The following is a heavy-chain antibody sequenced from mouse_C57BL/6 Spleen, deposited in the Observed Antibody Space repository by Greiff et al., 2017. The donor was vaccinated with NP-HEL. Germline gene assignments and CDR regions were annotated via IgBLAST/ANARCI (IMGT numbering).Heavy chain of an antibody. CDR3: ARGVVRYDFDY. V-gene: IGHV3-6*01. J-gene: IGHJ2*01. D-gene: IGHD2-10*02. Sequence: EVQLVESGPGLVKPSQSLSLTCSVTGYSITSGYYWNWIRQFPGNKLEWMGYISYDGSNNYNPSLKNRISITRDTSKNQFFLKLNSVTTEDTATYYCARGVVRYDFDYWGQGTTLTVSS. CDR2: ISYDGSN. CDR1: GYSITSGYY.